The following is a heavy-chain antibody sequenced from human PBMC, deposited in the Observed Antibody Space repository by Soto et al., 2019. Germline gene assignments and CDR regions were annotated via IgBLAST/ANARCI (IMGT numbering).Heavy chain of an antibody. D-gene: IGHD6-13*01. CDR1: GFTFSSYA. CDR3: ARRPCSSSWGQLDRGMGYYYYGMDV. V-gene: IGHV3-30-3*01. Sequence: QVQLVESGGGVVQPGRSLRLSCAASGFTFSSYAMHWVRQAPGKGLEWVAVISYDGSNKYYADSVKGRFTISRDNSKNMLYLQMNSLRAEDTAVYYCARRPCSSSWGQLDRGMGYYYYGMDVWGQGTTVTVSS. J-gene: IGHJ6*02. CDR2: ISYDGSNK.